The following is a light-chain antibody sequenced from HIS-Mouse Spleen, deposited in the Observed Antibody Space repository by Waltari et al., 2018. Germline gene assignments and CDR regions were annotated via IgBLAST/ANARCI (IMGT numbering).Light chain of an antibody. V-gene: IGLV3-10*01. CDR3: YSTDSSGNHRV. CDR1: ALPTKS. J-gene: IGLJ2*01. Sequence: SYELTQPPSVSVPPGQTARTTCAGDALPTKSAYLYQQTSGQAPVLVLYEDSKRPSGIPERFSGSSSGTMATLTISGAQVEDEADYYCYSTDSSGNHRVFGGGTKLTVL. CDR2: EDS.